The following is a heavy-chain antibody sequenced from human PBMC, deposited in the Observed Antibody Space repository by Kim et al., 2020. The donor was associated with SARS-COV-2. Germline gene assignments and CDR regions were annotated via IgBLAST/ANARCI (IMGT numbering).Heavy chain of an antibody. CDR2: IGTAGAT. V-gene: IGHV3-13*04. CDR3: ARGIHQWLGVDV. CDR1: GFTFGGHD. J-gene: IGHJ6*02. Sequence: GGSLRLSCAASGFTFGGHDMHWVRQGSGKGLEWVSAIGTAGATFYSGSLEGRLIISRENGRNSLFLQRESLKVGDTAVYYCARGIHQWLGVDVWGQGTTVTVFS. D-gene: IGHD5-18*01.